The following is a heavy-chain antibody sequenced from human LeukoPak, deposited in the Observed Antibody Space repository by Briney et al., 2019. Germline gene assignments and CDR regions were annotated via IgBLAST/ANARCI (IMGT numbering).Heavy chain of an antibody. CDR3: ARGMDIVHAVAGPGRLSD. CDR1: GGSFSGYY. CDR2: INQSGST. V-gene: IGHV4-34*01. D-gene: IGHD6-19*01. Sequence: PSETLSLTCAVYGGSFSGYYWSWIRQPPGQGLEWIGEINQSGSTNYNPSLERRVTMSVDTSKNQVFLKLTSVTAADTAVYYCARGMDIVHAVAGPGRLSDWGQGTLVTVSS. J-gene: IGHJ4*02.